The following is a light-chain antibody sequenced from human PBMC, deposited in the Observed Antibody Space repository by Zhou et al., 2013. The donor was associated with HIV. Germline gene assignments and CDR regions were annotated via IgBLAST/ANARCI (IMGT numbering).Light chain of an antibody. V-gene: IGKV3-11*01. CDR3: QQRRSWPIT. J-gene: IGKJ5*01. CDR1: QSVSNY. Sequence: EVVLTQSPTTLSLSPGERATLSCRASQSVSNYLAWYQQKPGQAPRLLIYDAVNRATGIPGRFSGSGSGTDFTLTISSLDPEDFAVYYCQQRRSWPITFGQGTRLEIK. CDR2: DAV.